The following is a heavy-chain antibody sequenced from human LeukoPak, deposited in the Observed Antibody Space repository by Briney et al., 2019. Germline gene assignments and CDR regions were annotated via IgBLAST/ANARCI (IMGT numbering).Heavy chain of an antibody. V-gene: IGHV4-34*01. Sequence: SETLSLTCAAYGGSFSGYYWSWTRQPPGKGLEWIGEINHSGSTNYNPSLKSRVTISVDTSKNQFSLKLSSVTAADTAVYYCARGRGDNRMVYAKRAVYYYMDVWGKGTTVTVSS. J-gene: IGHJ6*03. CDR1: GGSFSGYY. D-gene: IGHD2-8*01. CDR3: ARGRGDNRMVYAKRAVYYYMDV. CDR2: INHSGST.